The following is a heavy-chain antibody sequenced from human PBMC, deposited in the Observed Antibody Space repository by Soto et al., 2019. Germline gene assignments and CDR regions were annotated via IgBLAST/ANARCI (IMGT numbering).Heavy chain of an antibody. Sequence: SETLSLTCTVSGGCVSSGSYYWSWIRHPPGKGLEWIGYIYYSGSTNYNPSLKSRVTISVDTSKNQFSLKLSSVTAADTAVYYCARYCSGGSCYRAAFDYWGQGTLVTVSS. CDR1: GGCVSSGSYY. CDR3: ARYCSGGSCYRAAFDY. CDR2: IYYSGST. D-gene: IGHD2-15*01. V-gene: IGHV4-61*01. J-gene: IGHJ4*02.